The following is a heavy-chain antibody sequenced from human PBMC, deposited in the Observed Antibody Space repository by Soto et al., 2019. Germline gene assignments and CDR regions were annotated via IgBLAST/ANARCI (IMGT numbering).Heavy chain of an antibody. J-gene: IGHJ4*02. CDR1: GFTFGDYA. CDR2: VRSKTYGGTT. CDR3: TRYSGTYHDY. D-gene: IGHD1-26*01. V-gene: IGHV3-49*04. Sequence: GGSLRLSCTASGFTFGDYAMNWVRQAPGEGLEWVGFVRSKTYGGTTEYAASVKGRFTISRDDSKSIAYLQMNSLKTEDTAVYYCTRYSGTYHDYWGQGTLVTVSS.